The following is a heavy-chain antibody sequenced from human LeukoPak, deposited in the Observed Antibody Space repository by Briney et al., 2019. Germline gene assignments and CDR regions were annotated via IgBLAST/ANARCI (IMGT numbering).Heavy chain of an antibody. CDR1: GFSFSSYA. CDR3: AKDQQAVSAAYYFDS. V-gene: IGHV3-30*18. J-gene: IGHJ4*02. CDR2: ISFDGNEK. D-gene: IGHD2-2*01. Sequence: PGGSLRLSCAASGFSFSSYAMHWVRQAPGKGLEWVTLISFDGNEKYYADSVKGRFTISRDNSKNTLNLQMNSLRVEDTAVYYCAKDQQAVSAAYYFDSWGQGTLVTVSS.